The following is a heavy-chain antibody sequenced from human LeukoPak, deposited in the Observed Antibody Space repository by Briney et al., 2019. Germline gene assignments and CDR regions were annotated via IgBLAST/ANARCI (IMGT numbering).Heavy chain of an antibody. D-gene: IGHD6-13*01. Sequence: SVKVSCKASGGTFSSYAISWVRQAPGQGLEWMGGIIPIFGTANYAQKFQGRVTITADESTSTAYMELSSLRSEDTAVYYCVRDARGAAAADDAFDIWGPGTLVTVSS. CDR1: GGTFSSYA. V-gene: IGHV1-69*13. CDR2: IIPIFGTA. J-gene: IGHJ3*02. CDR3: VRDARGAAAADDAFDI.